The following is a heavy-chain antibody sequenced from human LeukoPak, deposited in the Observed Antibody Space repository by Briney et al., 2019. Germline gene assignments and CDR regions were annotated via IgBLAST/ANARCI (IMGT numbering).Heavy chain of an antibody. CDR3: VHWGSPNFDY. D-gene: IGHD3-16*01. Sequence: PSETLSLTCAVSGYSISSGYYWGWIRQPPGKGLEWIGSIYHSGSTYYNPSLKSRVTISVDTSKNQFSLKLSSVTAADTAVYYCVHWGSPNFDYWGQGTLVTVSS. CDR2: IYHSGST. V-gene: IGHV4-38-2*01. CDR1: GYSISSGYY. J-gene: IGHJ4*02.